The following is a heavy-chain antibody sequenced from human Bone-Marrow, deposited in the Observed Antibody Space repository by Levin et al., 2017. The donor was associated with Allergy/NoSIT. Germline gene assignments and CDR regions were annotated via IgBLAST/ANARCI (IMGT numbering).Heavy chain of an antibody. CDR2: INHDGSEK. D-gene: IGHD6-19*01. CDR3: AELSGVAGTSDY. V-gene: IGHV3-7*01. Sequence: GESLKISCAASGFTFSSHWMHWVRQAPGRGLEWVANINHDGSEKSYVDSVKGRFTISRDNAKNSLYLQMYSLRAEDTAVYYCAELSGVAGTSDYWGQGTLVTVSS. CDR1: GFTFSSHW. J-gene: IGHJ4*02.